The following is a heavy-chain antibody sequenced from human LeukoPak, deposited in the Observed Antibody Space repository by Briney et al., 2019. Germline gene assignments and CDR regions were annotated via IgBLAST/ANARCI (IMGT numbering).Heavy chain of an antibody. CDR3: AGRPRGELDY. J-gene: IGHJ4*02. Sequence: SETLSLTCSVSGGSISSDCCYWAWIRQPTGKGPEWIGSIYYLGTTHYNPSLKSRVTISVDTSRNQFSLKLTSVTAADTAVYFCAGRPRGELDYWGQGALVTVSS. CDR1: GGSISSDCCY. V-gene: IGHV4-39*01. D-gene: IGHD3-16*01. CDR2: IYYLGTT.